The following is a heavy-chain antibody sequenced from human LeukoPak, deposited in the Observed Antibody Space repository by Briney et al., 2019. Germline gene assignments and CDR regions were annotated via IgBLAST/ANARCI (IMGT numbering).Heavy chain of an antibody. CDR3: AKRGPDNWKSYYFDY. J-gene: IGHJ4*02. CDR1: GFTFSSYA. CDR2: ISGSGGST. Sequence: PGGSLRLSCAASGFTFSSYAMSWVRQAPGKGLEWVSAISGSGGSTYNADSVKGRFTISRDNSKNTLYLQMNSLRAEDTAVYYCAKRGPDNWKSYYFDYWGQGTLVTVSS. V-gene: IGHV3-23*01. D-gene: IGHD1-20*01.